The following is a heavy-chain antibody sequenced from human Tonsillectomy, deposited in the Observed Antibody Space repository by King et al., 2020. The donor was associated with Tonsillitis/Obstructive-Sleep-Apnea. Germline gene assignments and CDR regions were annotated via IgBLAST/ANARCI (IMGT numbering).Heavy chain of an antibody. CDR3: ARSAGTSDYYYYMDV. J-gene: IGHJ6*03. V-gene: IGHV3-64*07. D-gene: IGHD6-13*01. CDR2: ILSNGVNT. CDR1: GFAFSTYA. Sequence: VQLVESGGGLVQPGGSLRLSCAASGFAFSTYAMHWVRQAPGKGLEYVSAILSNGVNTYYADSVNGRFTISRDNSKNTLYLQMGSLRAEDMAVYYCARSAGTSDYYYYMDVWGKGTTVTVSS.